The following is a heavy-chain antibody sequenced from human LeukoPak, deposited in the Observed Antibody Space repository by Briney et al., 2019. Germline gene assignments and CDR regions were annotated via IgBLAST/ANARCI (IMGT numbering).Heavy chain of an antibody. CDR2: IYYTGST. CDR1: GGSISSYY. D-gene: IGHD1-14*01. CDR3: ARRFGIESPINS. J-gene: IGHJ4*02. V-gene: IGHV4-59*08. Sequence: SETLSLTCTVSGGSISSYYWSWIRQPPGKGLEWIGYIYYTGSTNYNPSLKSRVTISVDTSKNQFSLKLNSVTAADTAVYYCARRFGIESPINSWGQGTLVTVSS.